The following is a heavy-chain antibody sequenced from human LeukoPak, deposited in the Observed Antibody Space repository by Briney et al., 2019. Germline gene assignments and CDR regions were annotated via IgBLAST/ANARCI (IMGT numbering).Heavy chain of an antibody. D-gene: IGHD1-26*01. CDR2: ISYSGRT. CDR1: GGSIGSSF. CDR3: ARDRSGTYYTFDV. Sequence: SETLSLTCSASGGSIGSSFWNWIRLSPGKGLEWIGYISYSGRTNYSPSLKSRVTISIDTSKNQLSLTLTSVTAADTALYYCARDRSGTYYTFDVWGQGTMVSVSA. V-gene: IGHV4-59*13. J-gene: IGHJ3*01.